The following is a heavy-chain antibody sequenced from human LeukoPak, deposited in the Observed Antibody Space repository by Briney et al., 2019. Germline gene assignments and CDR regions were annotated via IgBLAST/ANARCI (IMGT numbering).Heavy chain of an antibody. J-gene: IGHJ4*02. CDR1: GFTFSDYY. D-gene: IGHD2-15*01. CDR3: AKDVRYCSGGSCYPYYFDY. CDR2: ISSSGSTI. V-gene: IGHV3-11*01. Sequence: GGSLRLSCAASGFTFSDYYMSWIRQAPGKGLEWVSYISSSGSTIYYADSVKGRFTISRDNAKNSLYLQMNSLRAEDTAVYYCAKDVRYCSGGSCYPYYFDYWGQGTLVTVSS.